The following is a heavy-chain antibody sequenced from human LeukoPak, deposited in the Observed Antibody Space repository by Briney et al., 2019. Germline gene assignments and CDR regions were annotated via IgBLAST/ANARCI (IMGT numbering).Heavy chain of an antibody. D-gene: IGHD2-15*01. CDR1: GYTLTELS. Sequence: ASVKVSCKVSGYTLTELSMHWVRQAPGKGLEWMGGFDPEDGETIFAQKFQGRVTMTEDTSTDTAYMELRSLRSDDTAVYYCARTVYDVNTVVVVAATPAWFDPWGQGTLVTVSS. CDR2: FDPEDGET. CDR3: ARTVYDVNTVVVVAATPAWFDP. V-gene: IGHV1-24*01. J-gene: IGHJ5*02.